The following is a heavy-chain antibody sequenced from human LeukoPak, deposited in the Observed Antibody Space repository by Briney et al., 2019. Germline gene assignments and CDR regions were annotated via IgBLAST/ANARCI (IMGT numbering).Heavy chain of an antibody. CDR2: MSPSGSS. V-gene: IGHV4-34*01. D-gene: IGHD3-22*01. J-gene: IGHJ6*03. CDR1: GGSFSDYY. CDR3: ARGRQDVNMILVVMAGVSYYLDV. Sequence: TLSLTCAVYGGSFSDYYWTWIRQTPGKGLEWIGEMSPSGSSNYNPSLKSRVTISVDTSKNQFSLKLRSVTAADTAVYYCARGRQDVNMILVVMAGVSYYLDVWSKGTMVTVS.